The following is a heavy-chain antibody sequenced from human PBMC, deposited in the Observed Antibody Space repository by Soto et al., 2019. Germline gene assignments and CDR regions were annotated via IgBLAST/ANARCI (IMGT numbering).Heavy chain of an antibody. J-gene: IGHJ5*02. D-gene: IGHD3-3*01. CDR1: GYSFTSYW. V-gene: IGHV5-51*01. CDR2: IYPGDSDT. Sequence: PGESLKISCKGSGYSFTSYWIGWVRQMPGKGLEWMGIIYPGDSDTRYSPSFQGQVTISADKSISTAYLQWSSLKASDTAMYYCARQIPRGYYDFWSGYGYKGFDPWGQGTLV. CDR3: ARQIPRGYYDFWSGYGYKGFDP.